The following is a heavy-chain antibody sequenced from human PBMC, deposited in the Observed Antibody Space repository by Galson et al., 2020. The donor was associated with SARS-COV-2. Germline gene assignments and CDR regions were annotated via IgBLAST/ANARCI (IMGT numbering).Heavy chain of an antibody. CDR3: AKDFRGNYCADY. D-gene: IGHD1-26*01. CDR1: GFTFSGFA. V-gene: IGHV3-30*02. J-gene: IGHJ4*02. Sequence: QLGESLKISCAASGFTFSGFAMHWVRQAPGKGLEWVAVIQYDGSSSYSADSVKGRFTISRDNSMNTLYLQMNSLRSEDTAVYYCAKDFRGNYCADYWGQGTLVTVSS. CDR2: IQYDGSSS.